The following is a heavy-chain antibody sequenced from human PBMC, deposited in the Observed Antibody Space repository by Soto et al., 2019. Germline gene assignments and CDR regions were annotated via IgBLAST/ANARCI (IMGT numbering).Heavy chain of an antibody. CDR1: GFAFSTYA. CDR3: ARAYSSPLEAFDI. Sequence: PVGSLRLSCAASGFAFSTYAMSWVRQAPGKGLEWVSALSSGGANTYYADSVKGRFTISRDNSKNTLYLQMNSLRAEDTAVYYCARAYSSPLEAFDIWGQGTMVTVSS. V-gene: IGHV3-23*01. CDR2: LSSGGANT. D-gene: IGHD6-13*01. J-gene: IGHJ3*02.